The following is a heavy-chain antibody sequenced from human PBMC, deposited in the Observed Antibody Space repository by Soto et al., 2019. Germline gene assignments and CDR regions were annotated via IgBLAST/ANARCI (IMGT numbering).Heavy chain of an antibody. D-gene: IGHD6-13*01. CDR2: INPNSGGT. Sequence: QVQLVQSGAEVKKPGASVKVSCKASGYTFTGDYIHWVRQAPGQGIEWMGWINPNSGGTNYAQNFQGRGTMTRDTSISTAYMELNGLTSDDTAVYYCARVRAAVAPDFDYWGQGTLVTVSS. CDR1: GYTFTGDY. V-gene: IGHV1-2*02. J-gene: IGHJ4*02. CDR3: ARVRAAVAPDFDY.